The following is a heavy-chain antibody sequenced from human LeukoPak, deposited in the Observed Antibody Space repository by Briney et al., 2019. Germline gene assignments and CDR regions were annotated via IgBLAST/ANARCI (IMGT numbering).Heavy chain of an antibody. D-gene: IGHD3-10*01. CDR1: GYTFTNYW. Sequence: GESLKISCEVSGYTFTNYWIGWVRQMPGIGLHWMGIIWPSDSDAKYSPSFQGQVTISVDKSISTAYLQWSSLKASDTAIYYCVRRNYFGSADYFDYWGQGTLVTVSS. CDR3: VRRNYFGSADYFDY. CDR2: IWPSDSDA. V-gene: IGHV5-51*01. J-gene: IGHJ4*02.